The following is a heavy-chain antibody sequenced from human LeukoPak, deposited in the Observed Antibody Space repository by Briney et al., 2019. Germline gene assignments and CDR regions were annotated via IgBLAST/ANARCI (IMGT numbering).Heavy chain of an antibody. CDR3: AASSRVTGTTNYY. V-gene: IGHV3-74*01. Sequence: GGSLRLSCAESGFTFTSHWMHWVRQAPGKGLVWVSHISDDGKKTNHADSVKGRFTISRDVAKNTLHLQMDSLRVEDTAVYYCAASSRVTGTTNYYWGQGTMVTVSS. D-gene: IGHD1-20*01. CDR2: ISDDGKKT. CDR1: GFTFTSHW. J-gene: IGHJ4*02.